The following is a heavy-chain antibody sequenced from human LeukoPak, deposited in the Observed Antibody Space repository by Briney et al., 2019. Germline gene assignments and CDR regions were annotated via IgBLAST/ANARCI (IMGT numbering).Heavy chain of an antibody. Sequence: PSETLSITCTVSGGSISSYYWSWIRQPPGKGLEWIGYTYYSGSTNYNPSLKSRVTISVDTSKNQFSLKLSSVTAADTAVYYCARASYYDFLSIDYWGQGTLVTVSS. J-gene: IGHJ4*02. CDR2: TYYSGST. CDR1: GGSISSYY. V-gene: IGHV4-59*08. D-gene: IGHD3-3*01. CDR3: ARASYYDFLSIDY.